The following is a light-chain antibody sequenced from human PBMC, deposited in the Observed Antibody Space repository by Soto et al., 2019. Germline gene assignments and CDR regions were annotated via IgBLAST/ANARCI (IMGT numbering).Light chain of an antibody. CDR2: DVS. V-gene: IGLV2-14*01. Sequence: LTQPASVSGSPGQSITISCTGTSSDVGGYNYVSWYQQHPGKAPKLMIYDVSNRPSGVSNRFSGSKSGNTASLTISGLQAEDEADYYCSSYTSSSTLNVFGTGTKLTVL. J-gene: IGLJ1*01. CDR3: SSYTSSSTLNV. CDR1: SSDVGGYNY.